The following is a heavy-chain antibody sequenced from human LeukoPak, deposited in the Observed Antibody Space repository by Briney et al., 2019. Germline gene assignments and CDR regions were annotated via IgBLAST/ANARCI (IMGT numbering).Heavy chain of an antibody. CDR2: INTNTGNP. CDR1: GYTFTSYA. D-gene: IGHD3-10*01. J-gene: IGHJ5*02. Sequence: ASVKVSCKASGYTFTSYAMNWVRQAPGQGLEWMGWINTNTGNPTYAQGFTGRFVFSLDTSVSTAYLQISRLKAEDTAGYYCARERITMVRGVHKGNWFDPWGQGTLVTVSS. V-gene: IGHV7-4-1*02. CDR3: ARERITMVRGVHKGNWFDP.